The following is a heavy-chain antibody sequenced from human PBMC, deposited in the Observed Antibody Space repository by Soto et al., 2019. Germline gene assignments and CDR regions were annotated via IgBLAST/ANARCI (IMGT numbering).Heavy chain of an antibody. Sequence: QVQLQESGPGLVKPSGTLSLTCAVSGGSVTIINWWSWVRQTPGKGLEWIGQIHHSGSTNYNPSHTSRVTISVDKSTNQFSLEMKSVTAADTAVYYCARGGYYFYMDVWGKGTTVTVSS. CDR2: IHHSGST. J-gene: IGHJ6*03. CDR1: GGSVTIINW. D-gene: IGHD1-26*01. V-gene: IGHV4-4*02. CDR3: ARGGYYFYMDV.